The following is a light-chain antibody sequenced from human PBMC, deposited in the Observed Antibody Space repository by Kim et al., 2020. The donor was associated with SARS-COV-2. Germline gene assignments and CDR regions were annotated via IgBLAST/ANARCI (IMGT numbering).Light chain of an antibody. CDR2: GEN. Sequence: SSELTQDPAVSVALGQTVTITCQGDSLRMSYATWYQQKPGQAPLLVIYGENSRPSGIPDRFFGSYSRNTASLTITGAQAEDEADYYCNARDISSDHVLFGGGTKLTFL. V-gene: IGLV3-19*01. CDR1: SLRMSY. J-gene: IGLJ3*02. CDR3: NARDISSDHVL.